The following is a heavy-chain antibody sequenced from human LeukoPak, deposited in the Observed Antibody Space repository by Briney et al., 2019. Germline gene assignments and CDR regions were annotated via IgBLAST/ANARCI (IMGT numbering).Heavy chain of an antibody. J-gene: IGHJ4*02. CDR2: IYPGDSDT. CDR1: GYSFTSYW. D-gene: IGHD6-13*01. Sequence: GESLKISCKGSGYSFTSYWIGWVRQMPGKGLEWMGIIYPGDSDTRYSPSFQGQVTISADKSISTAYLQWSSLKASDTAMYYCGRHLIAAAGQFDYWGQGTLVTVSS. CDR3: GRHLIAAAGQFDY. V-gene: IGHV5-51*01.